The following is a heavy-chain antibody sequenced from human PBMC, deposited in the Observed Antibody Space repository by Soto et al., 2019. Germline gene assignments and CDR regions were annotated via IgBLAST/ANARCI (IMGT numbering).Heavy chain of an antibody. Sequence: EVQLVESGGGLVRPGGSLRLSCAASGFTFSYYCMHWVRQAPGKGLVWVSRIHSDGSSTTYADSVKGRFIISRDNARNTVDLQMNSVRVEETAVYYCARGDRGAFDLWGQGTVVTVSS. CDR1: GFTFSYYC. V-gene: IGHV3-74*01. CDR3: ARGDRGAFDL. CDR2: IHSDGSST. J-gene: IGHJ3*01. D-gene: IGHD1-26*01.